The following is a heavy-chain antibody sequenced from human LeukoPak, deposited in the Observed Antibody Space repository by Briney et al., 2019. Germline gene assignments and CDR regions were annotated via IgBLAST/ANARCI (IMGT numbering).Heavy chain of an antibody. Sequence: GGSLRLSCAASGFTVSSNYMSWVRQAPGKGLEWVSVIYSGGSTYYADSVKGRFTISRDNSKNTLYLQLNSLRAEDTAVYYCASGIAVADAFDIWGQGTMVTVSS. CDR3: ASGIAVADAFDI. CDR2: IYSGGST. J-gene: IGHJ3*02. V-gene: IGHV3-53*01. D-gene: IGHD6-19*01. CDR1: GFTVSSNY.